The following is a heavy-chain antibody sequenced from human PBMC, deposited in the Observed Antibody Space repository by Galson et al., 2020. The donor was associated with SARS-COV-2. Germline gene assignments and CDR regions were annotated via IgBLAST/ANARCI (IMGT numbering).Heavy chain of an antibody. CDR2: IYSEGSST. J-gene: IGHJ4*02. Sequence: GGSLRLSCAASGFTFSSYWMHWVRQAPGKGLVWVSRIYSEGSSTSYADSVKDRFTISGDNAKNTLYLQMNSLRAEDTAVYYCARGDMGNDYFYDWGQGTLVTVSS. CDR3: ARGDMGNDYFYD. CDR1: GFTFSSYW. D-gene: IGHD7-27*01. V-gene: IGHV3-74*01.